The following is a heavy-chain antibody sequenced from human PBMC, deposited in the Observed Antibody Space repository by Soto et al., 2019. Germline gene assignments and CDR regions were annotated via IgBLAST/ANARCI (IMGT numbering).Heavy chain of an antibody. Sequence: LRLSCAASGFTFSIYAMSWVRQAPGKGLEWVSAISGSGGSTYYADSVKGRFTISRDNSKNTLYLQMNSLRAEDAAVYYCAKVTYYDFWSGYCDYWGQGTLVTVSS. CDR2: ISGSGGST. D-gene: IGHD3-3*01. CDR1: GFTFSIYA. V-gene: IGHV3-23*01. CDR3: AKVTYYDFWSGYCDY. J-gene: IGHJ4*02.